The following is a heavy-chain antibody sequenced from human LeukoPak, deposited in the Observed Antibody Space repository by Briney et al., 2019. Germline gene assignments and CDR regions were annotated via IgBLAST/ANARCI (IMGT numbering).Heavy chain of an antibody. J-gene: IGHJ4*02. V-gene: IGHV4-39*07. CDR1: GGSISSGSYC. Sequence: SETLSLTCTVSGGSISSGSYCWGWIRQPPGKGLEWIGSICYSGSTFYNPSLKSRVTISVDTSKNQFSLKLSSVTAADTAVYYCARNAINCGGDCYYSFDYWGQGTLVTVSS. D-gene: IGHD2-21*02. CDR3: ARNAINCGGDCYYSFDY. CDR2: ICYSGST.